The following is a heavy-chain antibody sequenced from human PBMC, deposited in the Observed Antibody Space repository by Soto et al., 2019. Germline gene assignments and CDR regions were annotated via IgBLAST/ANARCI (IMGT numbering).Heavy chain of an antibody. CDR3: ARDEGEWFGQLFGYFDS. Sequence: QVQLVESGGGVVQPGRSLRLSCAASGFTFSSYGMHWVRQAPGKGLEWVAVIWYDGSNKYYADSVKGRFTISRDNSKNTLYLQMNSLRAEGTAVYYCARDEGEWFGQLFGYFDSWGQGTLVTVSS. D-gene: IGHD3-10*01. V-gene: IGHV3-33*01. CDR2: IWYDGSNK. CDR1: GFTFSSYG. J-gene: IGHJ4*02.